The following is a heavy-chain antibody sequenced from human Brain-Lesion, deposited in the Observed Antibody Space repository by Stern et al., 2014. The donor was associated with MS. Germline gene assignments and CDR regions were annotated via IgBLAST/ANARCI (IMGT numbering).Heavy chain of an antibody. CDR2: IYYSGNT. CDR1: GGSVSSTSYA. CDR3: AGEEDIRYCSGGSCTGNWFDP. D-gene: IGHD2-15*01. J-gene: IGHJ5*02. V-gene: IGHV4-39*01. Sequence: QVQLQESGPGLVKPSETLSLTCTVAGGSVSSTSYAWAWIRQPPGKGLEWIGTIYYSGNTYYSPSLQSRLTISLDTSQNQLSLQRGSVTAADTAVYYCAGEEDIRYCSGGSCTGNWFDPWGQGTLVTVSS.